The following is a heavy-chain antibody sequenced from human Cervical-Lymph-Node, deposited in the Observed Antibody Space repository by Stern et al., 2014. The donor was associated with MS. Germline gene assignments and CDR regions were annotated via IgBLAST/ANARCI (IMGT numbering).Heavy chain of an antibody. V-gene: IGHV3-23*04. CDR2: ISGSGTTT. J-gene: IGHJ4*02. Sequence: EMQLVESGGGLVQPGGSLRLSCAASGFTFGSYAMSWVRQAPGKGLEWVSTISGSGTTTYYADSVKGRFTISRDKPKNTLYLQMNSLRAEDTAIYYCAKDSRLRWPGLYDSWGQGTLVTVSS. CDR1: GFTFGSYA. CDR3: AKDSRLRWPGLYDS. D-gene: IGHD4-23*01.